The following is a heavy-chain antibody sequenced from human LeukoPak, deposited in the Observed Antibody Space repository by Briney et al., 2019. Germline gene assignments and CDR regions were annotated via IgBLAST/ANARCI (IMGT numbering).Heavy chain of an antibody. V-gene: IGHV3-23*01. CDR2: ISGGGDTT. CDR1: EFTFSSYA. CDR3: TKPRVRGVYYFDY. J-gene: IGHJ4*02. Sequence: GGSLRLSCAASEFTFSSYAMSWVRQAPGKGLEWVSAISGGGDTTYYADSVKGRFTISRDNSKNTLYLQMDNLRVEDTAMYYCTKPRVRGVYYFDYWGQGALVSVSS. D-gene: IGHD3-10*01.